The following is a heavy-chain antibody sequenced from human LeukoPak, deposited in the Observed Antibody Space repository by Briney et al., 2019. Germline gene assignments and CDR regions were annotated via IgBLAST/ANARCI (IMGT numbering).Heavy chain of an antibody. D-gene: IGHD1-14*01. CDR3: TRDPWGNHYRGGFDY. Sequence: PGGSLRLSCTASGFSFSDYAMSWVRQAPGKGLEWVGLVRSKRYGGTTEYAASVKGRFTISRDDSKSIAYLQMNSLKTEDTAVYYCTRDPWGNHYRGGFDYWGQGTLVTVSS. CDR2: VRSKRYGGTT. V-gene: IGHV3-49*04. J-gene: IGHJ4*02. CDR1: GFSFSDYA.